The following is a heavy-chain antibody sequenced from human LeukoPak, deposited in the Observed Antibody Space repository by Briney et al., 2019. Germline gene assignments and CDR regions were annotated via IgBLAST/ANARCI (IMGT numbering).Heavy chain of an antibody. CDR3: ASQIVVVPAAMGGWFDP. CDR1: GGSFSGYY. CDR2: INHSGST. J-gene: IGHJ5*02. Sequence: PSETLSLTCAVYGGSFSGYYWSWIRQPPRKGLEWIGEINHSGSTNYNPSLKSRVTISVDTSKNQFSLKLSSVTAADTAVYYCASQIVVVPAAMGGWFDPWGQGTLVTVSS. D-gene: IGHD2-2*01. V-gene: IGHV4-34*01.